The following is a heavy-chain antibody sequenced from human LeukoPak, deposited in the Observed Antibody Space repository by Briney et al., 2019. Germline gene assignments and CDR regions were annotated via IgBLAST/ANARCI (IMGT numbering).Heavy chain of an antibody. V-gene: IGHV3-30-3*01. CDR2: ISYDGSNK. Sequence: GSLSLSCAASGFPFSSYAMHWVRPAPGKGLEWVAVISYDGSNKYYADSVKGRFTISRDNSKNTLYLQMNSLRAEDTAVYYCARGQFQPDYWGQGTLVTVSS. J-gene: IGHJ4*02. D-gene: IGHD6-19*01. CDR1: GFPFSSYA. CDR3: ARGQFQPDY.